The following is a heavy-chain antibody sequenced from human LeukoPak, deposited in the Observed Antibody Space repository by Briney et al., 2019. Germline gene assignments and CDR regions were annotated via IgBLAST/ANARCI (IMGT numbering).Heavy chain of an antibody. J-gene: IGHJ4*02. CDR1: GFTFGDYA. D-gene: IGHD6-13*01. V-gene: IGHV3-23*01. CDR2: ISGGGGNT. Sequence: GRSLRLSCTASGFTFGDYAMSWVRQAPGKGLEWVSGISGGGGNTYYADSVKGRFTISRDNSKNTLYLQMNSLRADDTAVYYCAKDARSSSWSYSFDYWGQGTLVTVSS. CDR3: AKDARSSSWSYSFDY.